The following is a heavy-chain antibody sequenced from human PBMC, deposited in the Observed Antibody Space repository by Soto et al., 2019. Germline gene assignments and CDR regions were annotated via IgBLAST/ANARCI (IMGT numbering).Heavy chain of an antibody. D-gene: IGHD6-13*01. CDR1: GGSISSYY. J-gene: IGHJ5*02. CDR3: ARQTSATATGWFDP. CDR2: IYYSGST. Sequence: QVQLQESGPGLVKPSETLSLTCTVSGGSISSYYWSWIRQPPGKGLEWIGYIYYSGSTNYNPSLKSRVTISVDTSKNQFSLNLSSVTAADTAVYYCARQTSATATGWFDPWGQGTLVTVSS. V-gene: IGHV4-59*01.